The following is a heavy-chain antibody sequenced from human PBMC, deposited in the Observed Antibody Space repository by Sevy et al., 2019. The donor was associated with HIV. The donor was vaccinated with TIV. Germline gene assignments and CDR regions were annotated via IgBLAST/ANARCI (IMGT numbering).Heavy chain of an antibody. J-gene: IGHJ4*02. Sequence: GGSLRLSCEASGFTFSKYSMSWVRQAPGKGLEWVSTFSFGCGRINYADSVKGRFTISRDDSKNKLYLQMNSLRAEDTAVYYCAREGCTKPHDYWGQGTLVTVSS. CDR2: FSFGCGRI. V-gene: IGHV3-23*01. CDR3: AREGCTKPHDY. CDR1: GFTFSKYS. D-gene: IGHD2-8*01.